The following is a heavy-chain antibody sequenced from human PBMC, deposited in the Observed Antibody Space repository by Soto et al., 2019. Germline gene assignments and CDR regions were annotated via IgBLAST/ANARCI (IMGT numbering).Heavy chain of an antibody. CDR3: ATVMAAAPHLYYYYYGMDV. V-gene: IGHV1-24*01. CDR1: GYTLTELS. CDR2: FDPEDGET. Sequence: ASVKVSCKVSGYTLTELSMHWVRQAPGKGLEWMGGFDPEDGETIYAQKFQGRVTMTEDTSTDTAYMELSSLRSEDTAVYYCATVMAAAPHLYYYYYGMDVWGQGTTVTVSS. D-gene: IGHD6-13*01. J-gene: IGHJ6*02.